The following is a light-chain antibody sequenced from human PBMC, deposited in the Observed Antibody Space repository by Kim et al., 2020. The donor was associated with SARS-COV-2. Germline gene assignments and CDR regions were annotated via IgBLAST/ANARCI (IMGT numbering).Light chain of an antibody. Sequence: QSALTQPPSASGSPGQSVTISCTGTSSDVGGYNYVSWYQQHPGKAPKLMIYEVTKRPPGVPDRFSGSKSGHTASLTVSGLQAEDEADYYCSSYAGSNIPVIFGGGTQLTVL. CDR1: SSDVGGYNY. J-gene: IGLJ2*01. CDR2: EVT. V-gene: IGLV2-8*01. CDR3: SSYAGSNIPVI.